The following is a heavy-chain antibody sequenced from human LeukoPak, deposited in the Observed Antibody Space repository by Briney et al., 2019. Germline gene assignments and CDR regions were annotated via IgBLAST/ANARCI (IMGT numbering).Heavy chain of an antibody. V-gene: IGHV3-23*01. Sequence: GGSLRLSCAGSGFPFSSHGMNWVRQAPGKGLEWVSGISPGGPTYYADSVKGRFTISRDNSKNTLFLQMNSLRAEDTAVYYCAKGGYEYDSSGHNYFGYWGQGTLVTVSS. D-gene: IGHD3-22*01. CDR3: AKGGYEYDSSGHNYFGY. J-gene: IGHJ4*02. CDR2: ISPGGPT. CDR1: GFPFSSHG.